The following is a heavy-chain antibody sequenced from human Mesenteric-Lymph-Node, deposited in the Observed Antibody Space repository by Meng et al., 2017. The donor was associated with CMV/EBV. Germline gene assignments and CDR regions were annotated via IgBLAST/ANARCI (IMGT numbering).Heavy chain of an antibody. D-gene: IGHD5-12*01. Sequence: GESLKISCAASGFTFSDYAVHWVRQAPGKGLEWVAVISYDGSNKYYADSVKGRFTISRDNSKNTVYLQMNSLRGEDTALYYCAKIVATSDHWGQGTLVTVSS. V-gene: IGHV3-30-3*02. CDR1: GFTFSDYA. CDR3: AKIVATSDH. CDR2: ISYDGSNK. J-gene: IGHJ4*02.